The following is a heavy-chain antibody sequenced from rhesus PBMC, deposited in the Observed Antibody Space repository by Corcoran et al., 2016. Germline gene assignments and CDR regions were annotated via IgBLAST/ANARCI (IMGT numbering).Heavy chain of an antibody. J-gene: IGHJ4*01. CDR2: IYGSSGST. Sequence: QVQLQESGPGLMKPSETLSLTCAVSGGSISGGHDWSWSRQAPGKGLVWIGFIYGSSGSTNYNPSLKNRVTISKDTSKNQFSLQLSSVTAADTAVYYCARPGYSGIYYYFEYWGQGVLVTVSS. D-gene: IGHD3-16*01. CDR1: GGSISGGHD. CDR3: ARPGYSGIYYYFEY. V-gene: IGHV4-76*01.